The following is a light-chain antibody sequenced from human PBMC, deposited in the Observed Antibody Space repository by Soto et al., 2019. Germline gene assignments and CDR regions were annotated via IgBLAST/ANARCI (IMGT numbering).Light chain of an antibody. V-gene: IGKV1-6*01. Sequence: AIQMTQSPSSLSASVGDRVTITCRASQAIRNDLGWYQQKPGKTPKLLIFAASSLQSGVPSRVSGSGSGTDFTLTISSLQPEDFATYYCLQVFNYPWTFGQGTQVEIE. J-gene: IGKJ1*01. CDR3: LQVFNYPWT. CDR2: AAS. CDR1: QAIRND.